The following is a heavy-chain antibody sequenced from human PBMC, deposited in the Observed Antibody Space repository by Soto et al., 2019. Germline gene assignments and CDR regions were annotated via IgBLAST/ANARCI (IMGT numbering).Heavy chain of an antibody. J-gene: IGHJ4*02. D-gene: IGHD6-13*01. CDR3: ATLPTGYSSSWYVD. V-gene: IGHV3-30-3*01. CDR1: GFTFSSYA. Sequence: AGGSLRLSCAASGFTFSSYAMHWVRQAPGKGLEWVAVISYDGSNKYYADSVKGRFTISRDNSKNTLYLQMNSLRAEDTAVYYCATLPTGYSSSWYVDWGQGTLVTVSS. CDR2: ISYDGSNK.